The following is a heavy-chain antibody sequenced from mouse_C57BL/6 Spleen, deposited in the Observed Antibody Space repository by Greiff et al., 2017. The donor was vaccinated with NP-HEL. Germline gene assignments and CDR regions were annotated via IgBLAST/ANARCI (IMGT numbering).Heavy chain of an antibody. CDR3: ARGYSNWDYFDY. CDR2: ISYDGSN. CDR1: GYSITSGYY. D-gene: IGHD2-5*01. J-gene: IGHJ2*01. V-gene: IGHV3-6*01. Sequence: EVQRVESGPGLVKPSQSLSLTCSVTGYSITSGYYWNWIRQFPGNKLEWMGYISYDGSNNYNPSLKNRISITRDTSKNQFFLKLNSVTTEDTATYYCARGYSNWDYFDYWGQGTTLTVSS.